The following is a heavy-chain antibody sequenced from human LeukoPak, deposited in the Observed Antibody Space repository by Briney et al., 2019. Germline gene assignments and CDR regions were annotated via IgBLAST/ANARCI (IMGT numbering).Heavy chain of an antibody. Sequence: NPSETLSLTCTVSGGSISSYYWSWIRQPPGKGLEWIGYIYYSGSTNYNPSLKSRVTISVDTSKNQFSLKLSSVTAADTAVYYCARARRYYDSTNAFDIWGQGTMVTVSS. D-gene: IGHD3-22*01. CDR2: IYYSGST. J-gene: IGHJ3*02. CDR3: ARARRYYDSTNAFDI. CDR1: GGSISSYY. V-gene: IGHV4-59*01.